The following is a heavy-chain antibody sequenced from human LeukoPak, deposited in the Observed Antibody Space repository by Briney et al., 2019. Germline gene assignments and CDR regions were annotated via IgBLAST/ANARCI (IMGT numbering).Heavy chain of an antibody. Sequence: GGSLRLSCAASGFTFSSYSMNWVRQAPGKGLEWVSSISSSSSYIYYADSVKGRFTISRDNAKNSLYLQMNSLRAEDTAVYYCTTDTWRGTTSQWELLRAFDYWGQGTLVTVSS. CDR3: TTDTWRGTTSQWELLRAFDY. CDR1: GFTFSSYS. CDR2: ISSSSSYI. J-gene: IGHJ4*02. D-gene: IGHD1-26*01. V-gene: IGHV3-21*01.